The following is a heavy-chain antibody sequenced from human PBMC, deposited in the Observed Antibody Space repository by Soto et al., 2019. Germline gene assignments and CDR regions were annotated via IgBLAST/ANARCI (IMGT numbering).Heavy chain of an antibody. CDR3: ATASTVPAANWFDP. CDR2: ISVYNGNT. J-gene: IGHJ5*02. V-gene: IGHV1-18*01. CDR1: GYTFTSYG. D-gene: IGHD2-2*01. Sequence: ASVKISCKASGYTFTSYGITWVRQAPGQGLEWMGWISVYNGNTDYAQKFQGRVTMTTDTSTSTAYKELRRLRSDDTAVYYWATASTVPAANWFDPWGQGTPVTVSS.